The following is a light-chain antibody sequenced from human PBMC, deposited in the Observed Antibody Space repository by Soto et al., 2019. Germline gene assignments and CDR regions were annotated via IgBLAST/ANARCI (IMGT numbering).Light chain of an antibody. J-gene: IGKJ4*01. CDR3: QQYSRYYPLT. Sequence: DIQITQSPSTLSASVGDRVTITCRASQSISGWLAWYQQKPGKAPKLLIYKASSLESGVPSRLSGSGSGTEFPLTLSNLQPDDFATYYCQQYSRYYPLTFGGGPQVEIK. V-gene: IGKV1-5*03. CDR1: QSISGW. CDR2: KAS.